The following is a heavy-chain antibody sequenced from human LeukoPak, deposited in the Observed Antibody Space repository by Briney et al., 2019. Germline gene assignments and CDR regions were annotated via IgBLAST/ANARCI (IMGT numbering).Heavy chain of an antibody. V-gene: IGHV3-7*01. CDR1: EFTFSSYW. D-gene: IGHD5/OR15-5a*01. J-gene: IGHJ4*02. Sequence: PGGSLRLSCAASEFTFSSYWMTWVRQAPGKGLEGVANIKLDGSEKYYVDSVKGRFTISRDNAKNSLYLQMNSLRAEDSAVYYCARVSVVSYYFDFWGQGTLVTVSS. CDR2: IKLDGSEK. CDR3: ARVSVVSYYFDF.